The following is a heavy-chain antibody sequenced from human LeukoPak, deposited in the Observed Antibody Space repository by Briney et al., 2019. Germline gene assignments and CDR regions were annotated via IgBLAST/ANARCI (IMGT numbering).Heavy chain of an antibody. CDR3: ARMDGEGSGSRYYFDY. Sequence: PSRTLSLTCTVSGGSINSGGYYWGWIRHHLGKGLEWLGYIYYSGSNYYNPSLKSRITTSVDTSENQFSLKLSSVTAADTAVYYCARMDGEGSGSRYYFDYWGQGTLVTVSS. J-gene: IGHJ4*02. D-gene: IGHD3-10*01. CDR2: IYYSGSN. V-gene: IGHV4-31*03. CDR1: GGSINSGGYY.